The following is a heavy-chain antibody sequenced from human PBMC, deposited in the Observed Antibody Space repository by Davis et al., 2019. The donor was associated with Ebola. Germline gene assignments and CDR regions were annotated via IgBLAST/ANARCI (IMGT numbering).Heavy chain of an antibody. V-gene: IGHV4-59*12. CDR2: IYHGGSA. D-gene: IGHD2-21*01. CDR1: GVSITTYF. CDR3: ARDTRPCGGDCYDDTFDM. J-gene: IGHJ3*02. Sequence: PSETLSLTCTISGVSITTYFWSWIRQSPGKGLEWIGFIYHGGSANSNPSLKNRVTFSIDTSKSQVSLKMTSVTAADTAVYYCARDTRPCGGDCYDDTFDMWGQGTMVIVSS.